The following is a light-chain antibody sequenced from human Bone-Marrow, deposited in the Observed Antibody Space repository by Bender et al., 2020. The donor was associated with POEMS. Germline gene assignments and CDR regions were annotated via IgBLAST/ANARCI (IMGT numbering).Light chain of an antibody. Sequence: SSDLTQPPAVSVSPGQTARITCSADSLSANYAYWYQQKPGQAPLLITYKDTERPSGIPERFSGSVSGTTVTLTISGVQAEDEAVYYCHSADITGTYVVFGGGTKLTVL. CDR2: KDT. J-gene: IGLJ2*01. CDR1: SLSANY. V-gene: IGLV3-25*03. CDR3: HSADITGTYVV.